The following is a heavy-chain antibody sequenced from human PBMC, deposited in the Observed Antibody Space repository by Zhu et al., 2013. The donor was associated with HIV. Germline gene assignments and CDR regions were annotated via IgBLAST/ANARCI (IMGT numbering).Heavy chain of an antibody. Sequence: QVQLVQSGAEVKKPGASVKVSCKASGYTFTGYSMHWVRQAPRQGLEWMGWINPNSGGTTYAQKFQGRVTMTWDTSTRTVYMELSSLRYEDTAVFYCASITVTSYSWGQGTLVTVSS. CDR1: GYTFTGYS. J-gene: IGHJ4*02. CDR2: INPNSGGT. D-gene: IGHD4-17*01. CDR3: ASITVTSYS. V-gene: IGHV1-2*02.